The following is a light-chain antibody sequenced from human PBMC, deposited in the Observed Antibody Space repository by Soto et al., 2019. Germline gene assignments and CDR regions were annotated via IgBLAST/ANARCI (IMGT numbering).Light chain of an antibody. CDR1: QRISNY. J-gene: IGKJ3*01. V-gene: IGKV1-27*01. CDR3: HEYNSAPFT. CDR2: GAS. Sequence: DIQMTQSPSSLAASVGDRVTITCRASQRISNYLAWYQQKPGKVPKLLIYGASTLQSGVPSRFSGSGFGTDFTLTISSLQPEDVATYYCHEYNSAPFTFGPGTKVDIK.